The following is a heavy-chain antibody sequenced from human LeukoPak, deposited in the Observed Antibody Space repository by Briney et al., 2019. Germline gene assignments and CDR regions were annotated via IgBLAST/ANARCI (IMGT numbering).Heavy chain of an antibody. D-gene: IGHD5-24*01. Sequence: SETLSLTCAVSGGSISGGGYYWSWIRQHPGKGLEWIGYIYYSGSTYYNPSLKSRVTISVDTSKNQFSLKLSSVTAADTAVYYCARTNGYPDAFDIWGQGAMVTVSS. V-gene: IGHV4-31*11. CDR2: IYYSGST. J-gene: IGHJ3*02. CDR1: GGSISGGGYY. CDR3: ARTNGYPDAFDI.